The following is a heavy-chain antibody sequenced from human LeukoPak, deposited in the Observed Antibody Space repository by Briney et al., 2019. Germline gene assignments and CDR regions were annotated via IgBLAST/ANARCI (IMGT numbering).Heavy chain of an antibody. CDR1: GFTFSSYS. CDR3: ARDVYSGSFGVY. D-gene: IGHD1-26*01. CDR2: ISSSSSYI. J-gene: IGHJ4*02. Sequence: GGSLRLSCAASGFTFSSYSMNWVRQAPGKGLEWVSSISSSSSYIYYADSVKRRFTISRDNAKNSLYLQMNSLRAEDTAVYYCARDVYSGSFGVYWGQGTLVTVSS. V-gene: IGHV3-21*01.